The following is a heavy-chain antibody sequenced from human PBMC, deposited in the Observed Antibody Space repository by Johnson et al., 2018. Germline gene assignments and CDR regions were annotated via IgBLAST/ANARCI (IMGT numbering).Heavy chain of an antibody. CDR1: GFTFKKYA. V-gene: IGHV3-23*04. CDR2: IGGDGDRP. D-gene: IGHD3-16*01. CDR3: AKDILVGVWGANDAFEM. J-gene: IGHJ3*02. Sequence: VQLVQSGGDLGQPGGSLRLSCAVDGFTFKKYAIQWVRQPPGKGLEWVAGIGGDGDRPYYAKSVKGRFVVSRDSSTYAVYLQMSDLRAEDTALYDCAKDILVGVWGANDAFEMWGQGTMVTVSS.